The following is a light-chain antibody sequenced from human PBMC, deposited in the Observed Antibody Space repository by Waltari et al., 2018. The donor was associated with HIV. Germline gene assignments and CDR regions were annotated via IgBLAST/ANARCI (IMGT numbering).Light chain of an antibody. CDR2: DAS. CDR3: QQSGSWPLT. J-gene: IGKJ4*01. CDR1: QSVSSY. V-gene: IGKV3-11*01. Sequence: EIVLTQSPDTLSLSPGERATLSCRASQSVSSYLAWYQQKPGQAPSLLIYDASNRATGIPARFSGSGSGTDFTLTISSHQPEDFAVYYCQQSGSWPLTFGGGTRVEIK.